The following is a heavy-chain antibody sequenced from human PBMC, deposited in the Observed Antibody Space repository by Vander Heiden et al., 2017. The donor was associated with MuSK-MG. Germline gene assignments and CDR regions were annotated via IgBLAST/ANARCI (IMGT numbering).Heavy chain of an antibody. V-gene: IGHV4-59*08. CDR3: ASGRPYCSSTSCYNSDYYYYYMDV. CDR1: GGSISSYY. J-gene: IGHJ6*03. Sequence: QVQLQESGPGLVKPSETLSLTCTVSGGSISSYYWSWLRQPPGKGLEWIGYIYYSGSTNYNPSLKSRVTISVDTSKNQFSLKLSSVTAADTAVYYCASGRPYCSSTSCYNSDYYYYYMDVWGKGTTVTVSS. D-gene: IGHD2-2*02. CDR2: IYYSGST.